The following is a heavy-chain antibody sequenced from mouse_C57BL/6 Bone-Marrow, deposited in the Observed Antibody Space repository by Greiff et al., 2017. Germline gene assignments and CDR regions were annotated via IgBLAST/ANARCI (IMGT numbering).Heavy chain of an antibody. D-gene: IGHD2-14*01. CDR1: GYTFTSYG. V-gene: IGHV1-81*01. Sequence: QVQLKESGAELARPGASVKLSCKASGYTFTSYGISWVKQRTGQGLEWIGEIYPRSGNTYYNEKFKGKATLTADKSSSTAYMELRSLTSEDSAVYFCARRRGIPFAYWGQGTLVTVSA. J-gene: IGHJ3*01. CDR3: ARRRGIPFAY. CDR2: IYPRSGNT.